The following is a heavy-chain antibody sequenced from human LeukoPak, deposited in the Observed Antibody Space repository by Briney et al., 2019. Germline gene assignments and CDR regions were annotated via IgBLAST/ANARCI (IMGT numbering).Heavy chain of an antibody. Sequence: SETLSLTCTVSGGSMNNYYWSWIRQPPGKGLEWIAYAYHTGHTHYNPSLKSRVTISLDTSKSQVSLKVNSVTAADTAVYYCARHPFSAPFDYWGQGTLVTVSS. D-gene: IGHD6-19*01. J-gene: IGHJ4*02. CDR3: ARHPFSAPFDY. CDR2: AYHTGHT. CDR1: GGSMNNYY. V-gene: IGHV4-59*08.